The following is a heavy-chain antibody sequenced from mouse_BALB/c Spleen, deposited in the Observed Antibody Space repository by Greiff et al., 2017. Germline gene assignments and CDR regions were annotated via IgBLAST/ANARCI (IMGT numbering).Heavy chain of an antibody. CDR2: INPSNGGT. Sequence: QVQLQQPGAELVKPGASVKLSCKASGYTFTSYYMYWVKQRPGQGLEWIGGINPSNGGTNFNEKFKSKATLTVDKSSSTAYMQLSSLTSEDSAVYVCTRGGDYDRTGFAYWGQGTLVTVSA. J-gene: IGHJ3*01. D-gene: IGHD2-4*01. V-gene: IGHV1S81*02. CDR1: GYTFTSYY. CDR3: TRGGDYDRTGFAY.